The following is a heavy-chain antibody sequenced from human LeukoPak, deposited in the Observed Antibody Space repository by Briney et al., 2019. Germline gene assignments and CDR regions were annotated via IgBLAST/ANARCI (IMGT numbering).Heavy chain of an antibody. CDR1: GFSLSSYS. CDR3: ARDHSSVWPRRDAFDI. Sequence: PGGSLRLSCAASGFSLSSYSMNWVRQAPGKGLEWVSYISTGTGYMYYADSVKGRFTISRGDAKNSLYLQMNSLRAEDTAVYYCARDHSSVWPRRDAFDIWGQGTMVTVSS. CDR2: ISTGTGYM. V-gene: IGHV3-21*01. D-gene: IGHD6-19*01. J-gene: IGHJ3*02.